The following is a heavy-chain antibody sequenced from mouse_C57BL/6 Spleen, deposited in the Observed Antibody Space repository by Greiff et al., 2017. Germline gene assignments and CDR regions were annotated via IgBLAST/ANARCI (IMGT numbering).Heavy chain of an antibody. CDR2: IHPNSGST. Sequence: QVQLQQSGAELVKPGASVKLSCKASGYTFTSYWMHWVKQRPGQGLEWIGMIHPNSGSTNYNEMFKSKATLTVDKSSSTAYMQLSSLTSEDSAVYYCAYDYDGYAMDYWGQGTSVTVSS. V-gene: IGHV1-64*01. J-gene: IGHJ4*01. D-gene: IGHD2-4*01. CDR3: AYDYDGYAMDY. CDR1: GYTFTSYW.